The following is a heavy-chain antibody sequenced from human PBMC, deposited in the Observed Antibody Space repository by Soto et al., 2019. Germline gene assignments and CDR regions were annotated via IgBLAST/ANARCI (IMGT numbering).Heavy chain of an antibody. J-gene: IGHJ5*02. CDR3: ARRDPEWELGGGWFDP. CDR2: IYSNGST. D-gene: IGHD1-26*01. V-gene: IGHV4-61*01. Sequence: ETLSLTCSISGGSVSSGSYYWSWIRQPPGKGLEWIGYIYSNGSTNYKSSLKSRVTISVDTSKNQFSLKLSFVTAADTAVYYCARRDPEWELGGGWFDPWGHGTLVTVSS. CDR1: GGSVSSGSYY.